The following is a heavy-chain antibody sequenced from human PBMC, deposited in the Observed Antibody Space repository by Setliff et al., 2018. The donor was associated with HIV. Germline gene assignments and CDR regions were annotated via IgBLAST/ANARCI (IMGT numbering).Heavy chain of an antibody. J-gene: IGHJ4*02. CDR2: MNTDGSST. V-gene: IGHV3-74*01. CDR3: VRGSGYYYFDN. Sequence: PGGSLRLSCAASGFTFSSYWMHWVRQAPGKGLVWVLGMNTDGSSTRYADSVKGRFTISRDNAKNMLYLQMNSLSADDTAVYYCVRGSGYYYFDNWGQGALVTVSS. CDR1: GFTFSSYW. D-gene: IGHD3-22*01.